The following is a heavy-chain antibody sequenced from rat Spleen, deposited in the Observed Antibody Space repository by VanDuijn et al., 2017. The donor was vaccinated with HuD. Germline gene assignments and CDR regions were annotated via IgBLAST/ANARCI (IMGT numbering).Heavy chain of an antibody. Sequence: EVQLVESDGGLVQPGRSLKLSCAVSGFIFSDYYMAWVRQAPTKGLEWVATISYGDSSGHSGTYYRDSVKGRFTISRDNAKSTLSLQMDSLRSEDTATYYCARRHYGYTDYFDYWGQGVMVTVSS. CDR1: GFIFSDYY. D-gene: IGHD1-9*01. J-gene: IGHJ2*01. CDR2: ISYGDSSGHSGT. CDR3: ARRHYGYTDYFDY. V-gene: IGHV5-29*01.